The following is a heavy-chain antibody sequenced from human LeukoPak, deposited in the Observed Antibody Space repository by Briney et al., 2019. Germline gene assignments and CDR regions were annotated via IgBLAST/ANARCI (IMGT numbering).Heavy chain of an antibody. CDR3: ASFQTYDSSGYYGGYYFDY. Sequence: PGGSLRLSCAASGFTFSSYWMSWVRQAPGKGLEWVANIKQDGSEKYYVDSVKGRFTISRDNAKNSLYLQMNNLRAEDTAVYYCASFQTYDSSGYYGGYYFDYWGQGTQVTVSS. D-gene: IGHD3-22*01. V-gene: IGHV3-7*01. CDR2: IKQDGSEK. J-gene: IGHJ4*02. CDR1: GFTFSSYW.